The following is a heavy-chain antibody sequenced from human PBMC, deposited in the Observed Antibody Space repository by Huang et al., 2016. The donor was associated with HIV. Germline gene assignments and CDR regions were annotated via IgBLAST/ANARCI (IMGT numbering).Heavy chain of an antibody. D-gene: IGHD2-21*01. V-gene: IGHV3-15*01. Sequence: QLVESGGGLVKPGGSLKLSCAASGVTFSDAWLTWVRPAPGQGLEWVGRIRSKSDGGTTDYAAPVRGRFTISRDDSGNTLYLEMNSLMTEDTAIYYCTKEIPSNWFDPWGQGTLVTVSS. CDR2: IRSKSDGGTT. J-gene: IGHJ5*02. CDR3: TKEIPSNWFDP. CDR1: GVTFSDAW.